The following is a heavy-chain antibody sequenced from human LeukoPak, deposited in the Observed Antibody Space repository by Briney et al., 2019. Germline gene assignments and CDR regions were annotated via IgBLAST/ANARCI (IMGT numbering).Heavy chain of an antibody. D-gene: IGHD3-22*01. CDR1: GYTFTNYY. V-gene: IGHV1-46*01. CDR3: ARAYYDDSSGYSPGGDY. CDR2: INPSGGST. Sequence: ASVKVSCKASGYTFTNYYIYWVRQAPGQGLEWMGIINPSGGSTKYAQKFQGRVTMTRDTSTSTVYMELSSLRSDDTAVYYCARAYYDDSSGYSPGGDYWGQGTLVTVSS. J-gene: IGHJ4*02.